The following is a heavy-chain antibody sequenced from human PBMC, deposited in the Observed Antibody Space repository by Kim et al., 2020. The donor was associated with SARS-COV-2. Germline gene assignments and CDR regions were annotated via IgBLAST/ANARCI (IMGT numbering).Heavy chain of an antibody. D-gene: IGHD2-2*01. CDR3: ARATILGYCSSTSCQNDAFDI. V-gene: IGHV4-30-2*01. J-gene: IGHJ3*02. CDR2: IYHSGST. CDR1: GGSISSGGYS. Sequence: SETLSLTCAVSGGSISSGGYSWSWIRQPPGKGLEWIGYIYHSGSTYYNPSLKSRVTISVDRSKNQFSLKLSSVTAADTAVYYCARATILGYCSSTSCQNDAFDIWGQGTMVTVSS.